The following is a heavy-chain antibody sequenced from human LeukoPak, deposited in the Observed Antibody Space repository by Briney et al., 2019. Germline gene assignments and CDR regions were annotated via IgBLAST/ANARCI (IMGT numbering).Heavy chain of an antibody. J-gene: IGHJ5*02. CDR3: ARDVKYGDYYSWFDP. Sequence: SETLSLTCTVSGGSISSSSYYWGWIRQPPGKGLEWIGSIYYSGSTNYNPSLKSRVTISVDTSKNRFSLKLSSVTAADTAVYYCARDVKYGDYYSWFDPWGQGTLVTVSS. CDR1: GGSISSSSYY. D-gene: IGHD4-17*01. CDR2: IYYSGST. V-gene: IGHV4-39*07.